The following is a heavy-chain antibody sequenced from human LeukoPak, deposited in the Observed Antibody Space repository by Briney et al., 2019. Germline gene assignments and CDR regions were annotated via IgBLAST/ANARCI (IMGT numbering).Heavy chain of an antibody. CDR3: TTVLSWISSGS. J-gene: IGHJ5*02. D-gene: IGHD3-10*01. Sequence: GRLKSKPAGGTTDYAAPVKGRFTISRDDSKGTLYLQMNSLKTEDTAVYYCTTVLSWISSGSWGQGTLVTVSS. CDR2: LKSKPAGGTT. V-gene: IGHV3-15*01.